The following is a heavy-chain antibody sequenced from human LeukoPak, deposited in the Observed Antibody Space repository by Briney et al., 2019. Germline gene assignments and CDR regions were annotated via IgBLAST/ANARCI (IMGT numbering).Heavy chain of an antibody. CDR3: ARQGVATTIDY. Sequence: SETLSLTCTVSGGSISSYYWSWIRQPAGKGLEWIGRIYASGNTNYNPSLKSRVTMSVDTSKNLFALKLSSVTAADTAVYYCARQGVATTIDYWGQGTLVTVSS. CDR2: IYASGNT. J-gene: IGHJ4*02. CDR1: GGSISSYY. D-gene: IGHD4-11*01. V-gene: IGHV4-4*07.